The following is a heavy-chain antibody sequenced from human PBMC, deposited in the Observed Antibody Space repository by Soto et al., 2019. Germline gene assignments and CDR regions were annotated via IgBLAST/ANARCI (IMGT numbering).Heavy chain of an antibody. Sequence: QVQLVQSGPELKKPGASVKVSCKTSGYSFYNSGISWVRQAPGQGLEWMGWISVFNGYAHYAQKFQGRVSTTADTLTSTAYMELRGLRSDDTAMYYCSKNGTSWFASWGQGTRVTVSS. CDR2: ISVFNGYA. J-gene: IGHJ5*01. CDR3: SKNGTSWFAS. D-gene: IGHD1-1*01. CDR1: GYSFYNSG. V-gene: IGHV1-18*01.